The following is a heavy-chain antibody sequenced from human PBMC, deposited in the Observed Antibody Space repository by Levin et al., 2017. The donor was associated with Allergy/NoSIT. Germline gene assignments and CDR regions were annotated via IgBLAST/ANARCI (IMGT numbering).Heavy chain of an antibody. CDR3: ARDYGSLGTMFRVVQYYGYGMDV. CDR1: GFTFSSYS. J-gene: IGHJ6*02. CDR2: ISSSSSNI. D-gene: IGHD3-3*01. Sequence: PGGSLRLSCAASGFTFSSYSMNWVRQAPGKGLEWVSSISSSSSNIYYADSVKGRFTISRDNAKNSLYLQMNSLRAEDTAVYYCARDYGSLGTMFRVVQYYGYGMDVWGQGTTVTVSS. V-gene: IGHV3-21*01.